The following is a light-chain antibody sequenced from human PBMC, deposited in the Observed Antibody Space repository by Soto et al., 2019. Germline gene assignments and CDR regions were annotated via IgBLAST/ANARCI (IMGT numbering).Light chain of an antibody. Sequence: DIQMTQSPSTLSASVGDSVTITCRASQSINSWLAWYQQKPGKAPKLLIYDASSLESGVPSRFSGSGSGTEFPLTISSLQPDDFATYYCQQYNSYWTFGQGTKVDIK. CDR2: DAS. CDR1: QSINSW. V-gene: IGKV1-5*01. J-gene: IGKJ1*01. CDR3: QQYNSYWT.